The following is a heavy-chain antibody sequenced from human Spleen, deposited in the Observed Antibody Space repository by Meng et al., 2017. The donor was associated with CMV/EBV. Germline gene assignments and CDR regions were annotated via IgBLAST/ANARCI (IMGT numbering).Heavy chain of an antibody. J-gene: IGHJ5*02. CDR1: GGSLSGYY. V-gene: IGHV4-34*01. Sequence: SETLSLTCAGYGGSLSGYYWSWVRQPPGKGLEWIGEIDDSGSTNYNPSLKSRVTISVDTSKNQFSLNLSSVTAADTAVYYCARRHLRPWGQGILVTVSS. CDR3: ARRHLRP. CDR2: IDDSGST.